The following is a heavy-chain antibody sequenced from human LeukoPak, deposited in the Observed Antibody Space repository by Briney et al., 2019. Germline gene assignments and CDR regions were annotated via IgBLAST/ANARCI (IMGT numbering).Heavy chain of an antibody. D-gene: IGHD4-17*01. V-gene: IGHV5-51*01. Sequence: GASLQISCKCSGSNFTSYWIGWARHRPGEGLEGMGIIYPCDSDTRYSPSFQGQVTISADKSISTAYLQWSSLKASDTAMYYCASSIYGDYYMDVWGKGTTVTVSS. CDR1: GSNFTSYW. J-gene: IGHJ6*03. CDR3: ASSIYGDYYMDV. CDR2: IYPCDSDT.